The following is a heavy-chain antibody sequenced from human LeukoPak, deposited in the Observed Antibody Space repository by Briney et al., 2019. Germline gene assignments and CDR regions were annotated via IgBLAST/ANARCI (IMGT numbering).Heavy chain of an antibody. CDR3: ARGIYSSSWYGDAFDI. Sequence: GGSLRLSCAASGFTFDDYGMSWVRQAPGKGLEWVSGINWNGGSTGYADSVKGRFTISRDNAKNSLYLQMNSLRAEDTALYYCARGIYSSSWYGDAFDIWGQGTMVTVSS. V-gene: IGHV3-20*04. D-gene: IGHD6-13*01. CDR2: INWNGGST. J-gene: IGHJ3*02. CDR1: GFTFDDYG.